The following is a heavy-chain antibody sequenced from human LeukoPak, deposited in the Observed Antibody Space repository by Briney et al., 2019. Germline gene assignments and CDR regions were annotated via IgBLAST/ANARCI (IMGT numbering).Heavy chain of an antibody. CDR1: GFIFGDYG. V-gene: IGHV3-20*04. Sequence: GGSLRLSCAASGFIFGDYGMSWVRQAPGKGLEWVSTINWNGDTTRYADSVMGRFTISRDNAKNSLYLQISSHRAEDTALYYCVREAGVGGTTTAEAFDLWGQGTMVTVTS. J-gene: IGHJ3*01. D-gene: IGHD1-1*01. CDR3: VREAGVGGTTTAEAFDL. CDR2: INWNGDTT.